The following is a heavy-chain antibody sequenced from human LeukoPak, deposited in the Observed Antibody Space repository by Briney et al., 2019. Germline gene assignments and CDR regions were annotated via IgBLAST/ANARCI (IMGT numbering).Heavy chain of an antibody. V-gene: IGHV4-34*01. D-gene: IGHD5-18*01. Sequence: PSETLSLTCAVYGGSFSGYYWSWIRQPPGKGLEWIGEINHSGSTNYNPSLKSRVTISVDTSKNQFSLKLSSVTAADTAVYYCARGRRGYSYGYLSYWFDPWGQGTLVTVSS. J-gene: IGHJ5*02. CDR2: INHSGST. CDR1: GGSFSGYY. CDR3: ARGRRGYSYGYLSYWFDP.